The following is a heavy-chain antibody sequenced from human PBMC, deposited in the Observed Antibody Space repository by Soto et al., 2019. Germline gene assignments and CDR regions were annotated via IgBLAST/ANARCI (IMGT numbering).Heavy chain of an antibody. D-gene: IGHD4-17*01. CDR3: ARGLHDYGDYRLGY. Sequence: EVQLVESGGGLVQPGGSLRLSCAASGFTFSSYWMHWVRQAPGKGLVWVSRIDSDGGSTNYAASVRGRFTISRDNAKNTLYLQMNSLRAEGTAMYYCARGLHDYGDYRLGYWGQGTLVAVSS. CDR1: GFTFSSYW. CDR2: IDSDGGST. J-gene: IGHJ4*02. V-gene: IGHV3-74*01.